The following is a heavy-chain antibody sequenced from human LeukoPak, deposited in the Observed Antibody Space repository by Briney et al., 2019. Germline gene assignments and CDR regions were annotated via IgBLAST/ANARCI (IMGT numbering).Heavy chain of an antibody. D-gene: IGHD3-22*01. V-gene: IGHV4-34*01. J-gene: IGHJ5*02. Sequence: PSETLSLTCAVYGGSFSGYYWSWIRQPPGKGLEWIGEINHSGSTNYNPSLKSRVTISVDTSKNQFSLKLSSVTAADTAVYYCARYGRTMIVVARRGWFEPWGQGTLVTVSS. CDR2: INHSGST. CDR3: ARYGRTMIVVARRGWFEP. CDR1: GGSFSGYY.